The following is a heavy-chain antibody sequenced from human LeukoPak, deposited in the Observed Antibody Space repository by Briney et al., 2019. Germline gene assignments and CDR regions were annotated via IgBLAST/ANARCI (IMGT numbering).Heavy chain of an antibody. CDR3: ARDHYDILTGYSQPFDY. V-gene: IGHV1-46*01. J-gene: IGHJ4*02. Sequence: EASVKVSCKASGYTFSSYYMNWVRQAPGQGLEWMGIINPSGGSTSYAQKFQGRVTMTRDTSTSTAYMELSSLRSEDTAVYYCARDHYDILTGYSQPFDYWGQGTLVTVSS. D-gene: IGHD3-9*01. CDR1: GYTFSSYY. CDR2: INPSGGST.